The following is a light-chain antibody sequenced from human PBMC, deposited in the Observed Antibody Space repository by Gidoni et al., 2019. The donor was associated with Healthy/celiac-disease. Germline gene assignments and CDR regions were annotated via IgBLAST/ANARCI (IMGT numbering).Light chain of an antibody. CDR1: QSISSW. Sequence: DIQMTQSPSTLAASVGDRVTITCRASQSISSWLAWYQQKPGKAPKLLIYKASSLESGVPSRFSGSGSGTEFTLTIRSLQPDDFATYYCQQYNSHPLTFGGGTKVEIK. J-gene: IGKJ4*01. CDR2: KAS. CDR3: QQYNSHPLT. V-gene: IGKV1-5*03.